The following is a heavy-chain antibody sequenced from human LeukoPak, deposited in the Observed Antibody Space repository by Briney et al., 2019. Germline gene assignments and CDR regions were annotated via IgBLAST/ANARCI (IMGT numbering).Heavy chain of an antibody. Sequence: QAGGSLRLSCVASRFTFSNYWMSWVRQAPGKGLEWVANINQDGSKKVYADSMKGRFTISRDNAKESLYLQLNSLRADDTAVYYCAKWGPHCVGDYCPALDSWGQGTLVTVSS. J-gene: IGHJ4*02. CDR3: AKWGPHCVGDYCPALDS. D-gene: IGHD2-21*02. CDR2: INQDGSKK. V-gene: IGHV3-7*01. CDR1: RFTFSNYW.